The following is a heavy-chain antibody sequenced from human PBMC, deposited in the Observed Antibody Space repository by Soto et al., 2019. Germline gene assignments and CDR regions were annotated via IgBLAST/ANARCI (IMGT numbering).Heavy chain of an antibody. J-gene: IGHJ6*02. Sequence: QVQLVQSGDEVKKPGASVKVSCKASGYIFVNYGIAWVRQAPGQGLEWMGWISPYTGNTHSATKVQGRLTMTTDTYTSTAYMVLGSLLSDDTAVYYCVMVDNYVTPTPQDVWGQGTTVTVSS. CDR3: VMVDNYVTPTPQDV. D-gene: IGHD3-16*01. CDR2: ISPYTGNT. CDR1: GYIFVNYG. V-gene: IGHV1-18*01.